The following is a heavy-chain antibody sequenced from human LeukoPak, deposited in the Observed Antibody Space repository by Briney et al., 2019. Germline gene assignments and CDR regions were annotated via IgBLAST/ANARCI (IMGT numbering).Heavy chain of an antibody. D-gene: IGHD3-22*01. V-gene: IGHV4-59*01. CDR1: GGSISSYY. CDR2: IYYSGST. Sequence: SETLSLTCTVSGGSISSYYWSWIRQPPGKGLEWIGYIYYSGSTNYNPSLKSRVTISVDTSKNQFSLKLSSVTAADTAVYYCARATYYYDSSGSRAWYFDLWGRGTLVTVSS. CDR3: ARATYYYDSSGSRAWYFDL. J-gene: IGHJ2*01.